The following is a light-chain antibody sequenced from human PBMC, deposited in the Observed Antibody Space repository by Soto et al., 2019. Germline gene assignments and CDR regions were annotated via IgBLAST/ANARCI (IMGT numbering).Light chain of an antibody. V-gene: IGKV3-11*01. CDR3: QQRSNWTVT. CDR1: QSVSSY. Sequence: EIVLTQSPATLSLSPREGATLSCRASQSVSSYLAWYQQKPGQAPRLLIYDASNRATGIPARFSGSGSGTDFTLIISSLEPEDFAVYYCQQRSNWTVTFGLGTKV. J-gene: IGKJ1*01. CDR2: DAS.